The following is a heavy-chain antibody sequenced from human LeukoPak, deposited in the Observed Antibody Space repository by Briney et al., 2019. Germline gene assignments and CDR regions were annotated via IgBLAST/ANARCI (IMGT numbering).Heavy chain of an antibody. Sequence: GRSLRLSCATSGFNFEDYAMNWVRQAPGKGLEWVGLITSKAYGGTSELAASVKGRFSISRDESKPIAYLQMNSLKTEDTGVYYCTREVERGGIYWGGESWGQGTLVTVSS. CDR3: TREVERGGIYWGGES. V-gene: IGHV3-49*04. J-gene: IGHJ5*02. CDR1: GFNFEDYA. CDR2: ITSKAYGGTS. D-gene: IGHD7-27*01.